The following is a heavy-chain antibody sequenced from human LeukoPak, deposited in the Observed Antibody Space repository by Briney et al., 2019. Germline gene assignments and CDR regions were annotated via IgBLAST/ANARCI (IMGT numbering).Heavy chain of an antibody. CDR3: SRDSREGGIAAV. J-gene: IGHJ4*02. Sequence: GRSLRLSCTASGFTFGDYAMSWVRQAPGRGLEWVGFIRSKSYGWTTEYAASVKGRFTFSRDDSKSIAYLEMNSLKTEDTAVYYCSRDSREGGIAAVWGQGTLVPVSS. V-gene: IGHV3-49*04. CDR1: GFTFGDYA. CDR2: IRSKSYGWTT. D-gene: IGHD6-13*01.